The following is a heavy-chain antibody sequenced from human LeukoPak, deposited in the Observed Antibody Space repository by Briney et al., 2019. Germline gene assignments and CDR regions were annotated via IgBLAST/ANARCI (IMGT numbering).Heavy chain of an antibody. CDR1: GGSISSYY. D-gene: IGHD5-24*01. Sequence: SETLSLTCTVSGGSISSYYWSWIRQPPGKGLEWIGYIYYSGSTNYNPSLKSRVTISVDTSKNQFSLKLSSVTAADTAVYYCASRDGYNGSFDYWGQGTLVTVSS. V-gene: IGHV4-59*01. CDR2: IYYSGST. J-gene: IGHJ4*02. CDR3: ASRDGYNGSFDY.